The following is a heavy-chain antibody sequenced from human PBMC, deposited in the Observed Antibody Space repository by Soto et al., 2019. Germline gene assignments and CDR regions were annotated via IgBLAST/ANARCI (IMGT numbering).Heavy chain of an antibody. V-gene: IGHV3-23*01. CDR3: AKRGRDGYNFDY. CDR2: ISGSGGST. Sequence: GGSLRLSCAASGFTFSSYAMSWVRQAPGKGLEWVSAISGSGGSTYYADSVKGRFTISRDNSKNTLYLQMNSLRAEDTAVYYWAKRGRDGYNFDYWGQETLVTVSS. D-gene: IGHD5-12*01. CDR1: GFTFSSYA. J-gene: IGHJ4*02.